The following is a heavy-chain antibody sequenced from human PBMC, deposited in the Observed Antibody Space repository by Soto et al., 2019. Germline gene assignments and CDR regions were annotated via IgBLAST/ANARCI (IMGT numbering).Heavy chain of an antibody. CDR3: ARDGGRHSGGIDY. V-gene: IGHV1-69*01. Sequence: QVQLVQSGAEVKKPGSSVKVSCKASGGTFSSYSINWVRQAPGQGREWMGEIIPIFGTANYAQKCQGRVTITADESTSTAYMELSSLRSEDTAVYYCARDGGRHSGGIDYWGQGTLVNVSS. CDR2: IIPIFGTA. J-gene: IGHJ4*02. D-gene: IGHD1-26*01. CDR1: GGTFSSYS.